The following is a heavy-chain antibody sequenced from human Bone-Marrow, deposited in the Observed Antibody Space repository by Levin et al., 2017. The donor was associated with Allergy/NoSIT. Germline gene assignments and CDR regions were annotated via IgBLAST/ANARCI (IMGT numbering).Heavy chain of an antibody. J-gene: IGHJ5*02. Sequence: VSGPTLVKPTQTLTLTCTLSGYSLTASGVSVQWIRQAPGKALEWLALIDWEGDKFYSTSLKTRLSISKDTSKNQVVLTMTNVDPADTATYYCARMRAAVAAGTGGWFDPWGQGTLVTVSS. CDR3: ARMRAAVAAGTGGWFDP. CDR1: GYSLTASGVS. V-gene: IGHV2-70*01. CDR2: IDWEGDK. D-gene: IGHD1-1*01.